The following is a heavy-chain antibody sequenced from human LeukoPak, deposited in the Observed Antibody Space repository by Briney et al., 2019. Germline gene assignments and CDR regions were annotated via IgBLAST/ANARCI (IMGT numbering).Heavy chain of an antibody. CDR3: AKDIGEGAVAASDYYYGMDV. CDR2: ISWNSGSI. Sequence: GRPLRLSCAASGFTFDDYAMHWVRQAPGKGLEWVSGISWNSGSIDYADSVKGRFTISRDNAKNSLYLQMNSLRAEDTALYYCAKDIGEGAVAASDYYYGMDVWGQGTTVTVSS. V-gene: IGHV3-9*01. J-gene: IGHJ6*02. D-gene: IGHD6-19*01. CDR1: GFTFDDYA.